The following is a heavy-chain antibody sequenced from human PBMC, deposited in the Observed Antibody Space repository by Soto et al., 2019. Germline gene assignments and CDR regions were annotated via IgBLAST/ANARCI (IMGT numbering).Heavy chain of an antibody. D-gene: IGHD6-13*01. Sequence: SGPTLVNPTQTLTLTCTFSGFSFSSSGVGVGWIRQPPGKALEWLALIYWDEDQRYAPSLRSRLTVTKDTSENRVVLTLTDMGPVDTGTYYCAHAQVINSSWNIFDYWGQGAPVTVSS. CDR1: GFSFSSSGVG. CDR3: AHAQVINSSWNIFDY. V-gene: IGHV2-5*05. CDR2: IYWDEDQ. J-gene: IGHJ4*02.